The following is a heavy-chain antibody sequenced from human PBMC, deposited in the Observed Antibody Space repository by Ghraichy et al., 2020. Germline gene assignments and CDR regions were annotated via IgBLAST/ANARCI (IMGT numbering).Heavy chain of an antibody. V-gene: IGHV3-15*01. D-gene: IGHD3-22*01. J-gene: IGHJ6*02. CDR2: IKSKTDGGTI. Sequence: GGSLRLSCAASGFSFNNSWMSWVRQAPGKGLEWVGRIKSKTDGGTIDYAAPVKGRFTSSREDSENTLFLHMNSLKTEDTAVYYCATFLNYFDSSGFSYYYYHAMDVWGQGTTVTVSS. CDR3: ATFLNYFDSSGFSYYYYHAMDV. CDR1: GFSFNNSW.